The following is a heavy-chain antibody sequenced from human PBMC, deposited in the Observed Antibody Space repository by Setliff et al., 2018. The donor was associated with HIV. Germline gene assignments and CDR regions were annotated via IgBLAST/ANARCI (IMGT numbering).Heavy chain of an antibody. D-gene: IGHD6-13*01. CDR3: AKDSRVTVAGAFDY. CDR2: ISGSGGDT. J-gene: IGHJ4*02. CDR1: GFTFSTYW. V-gene: IGHV3-23*01. Sequence: PGGSLRLSCVASGFTFSTYWMSWVRQAPGKGLEWVSGISGSGGDTYYADSVKGRFTISRDNSKNTLYLQMNSPRAEDTAVYFCAKDSRVTVAGAFDYWGQGTLVTVSS.